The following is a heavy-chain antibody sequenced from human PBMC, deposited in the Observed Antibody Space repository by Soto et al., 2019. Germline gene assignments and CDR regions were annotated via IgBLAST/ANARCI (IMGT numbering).Heavy chain of an antibody. CDR1: GYPVTAYY. CDR3: ARGGGVGVAGSAAFDM. CDR2: INPVTGAP. V-gene: IGHV1-2*02. J-gene: IGHJ3*02. Sequence: QLHLVQSGAVVKKPGASVTVSCSASGYPVTAYYMHWVRQAPGRGLEWMGGINPVTGAPKYTQTFPGRVTMTRYTATMTVSMELSGLTSEDTAVFYCARGGGVGVAGSAAFDMWGQGTLVTVSS. D-gene: IGHD3-3*01.